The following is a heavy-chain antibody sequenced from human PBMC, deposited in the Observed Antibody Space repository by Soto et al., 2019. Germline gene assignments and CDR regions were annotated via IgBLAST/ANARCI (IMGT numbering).Heavy chain of an antibody. CDR1: GYSFTNYD. CDR3: ARYPYTSYCSDGSCSYDAFDI. V-gene: IGHV1-8*01. D-gene: IGHD2-15*01. Sequence: QVQMVQSGAEVKKPGASVKVSCRASGYSFTNYDVNWVRQATGQGLEWMGWMNPNSGNTAFAEKFQGRVTMTRDTPISTAYRELSGLTSEDTAVYYCARYPYTSYCSDGSCSYDAFDIWGQGTVVTVSS. CDR2: MNPNSGNT. J-gene: IGHJ3*02.